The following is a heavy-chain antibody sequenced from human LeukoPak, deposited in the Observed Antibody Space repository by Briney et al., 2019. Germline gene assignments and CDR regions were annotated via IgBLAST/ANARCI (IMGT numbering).Heavy chain of an antibody. J-gene: IGHJ6*03. D-gene: IGHD5-12*01. CDR2: ISSSSSYI. V-gene: IGHV3-21*01. CDR3: ARGYSGYDWFYYYYMDV. Sequence: GGSLRLSCAASGFTFSSYSMNWFRKAPGKGLEWVSSISSSSSYIYYADSVKGRFTISRDNAKNSLYLQMNNLRAEDTAVYYCARGYSGYDWFYYYYMDVWGKGTTVTVSS. CDR1: GFTFSSYS.